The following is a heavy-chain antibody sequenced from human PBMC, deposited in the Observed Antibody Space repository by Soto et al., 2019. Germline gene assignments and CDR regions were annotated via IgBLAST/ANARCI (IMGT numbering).Heavy chain of an antibody. CDR2: ISAYNGNT. D-gene: IGHD6-13*01. J-gene: IGHJ6*02. CDR3: ARDPGIAAAGTTHYYYGMDV. CDR1: GYTFTSYG. V-gene: IGHV1-18*04. Sequence: GASVKVSCKASGYTFTSYGISWVRQAPGQGLEWMGWISAYNGNTNYAQKLQGRVTMTTDTSTSTVYMELRSLRSDDTAVYYCARDPGIAAAGTTHYYYGMDVWGQGTTVTVSS.